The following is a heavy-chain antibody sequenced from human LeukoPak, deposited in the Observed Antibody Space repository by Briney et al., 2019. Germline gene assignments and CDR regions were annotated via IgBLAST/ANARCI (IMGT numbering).Heavy chain of an antibody. D-gene: IGHD6-13*01. Sequence: GASVKVSCKASGYTFTSYAMHWVRQAPGQRLEWMGWINAGSGNTKYSQKFQGRVTITRDTSASTAYMELSSLRSGDTAVYYCARVQLGYFDYWGQGTLVTVSS. CDR2: INAGSGNT. CDR3: ARVQLGYFDY. J-gene: IGHJ4*02. V-gene: IGHV1-3*01. CDR1: GYTFTSYA.